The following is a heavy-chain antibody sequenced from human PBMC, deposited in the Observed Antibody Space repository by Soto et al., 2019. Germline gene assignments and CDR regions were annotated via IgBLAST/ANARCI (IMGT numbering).Heavy chain of an antibody. J-gene: IGHJ3*02. CDR2: VSYRGIT. D-gene: IGHD3-3*01. CDR3: ARDREYSFGLTYDS. CDR1: GGSVSSYSYF. V-gene: IGHV4-61*01. Sequence: PSETLSLTCTVSGGSVSSYSYFWSWVRQPPGKGLEWIGYVSYRGITTYNPSLKSRVTILLGTSKNQISLNLRSVTAADTAVYYCARDREYSFGLTYDSWGQGTMVTVSS.